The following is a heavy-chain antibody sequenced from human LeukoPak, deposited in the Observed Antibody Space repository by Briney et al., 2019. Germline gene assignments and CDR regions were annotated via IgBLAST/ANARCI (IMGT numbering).Heavy chain of an antibody. V-gene: IGHV3-74*01. J-gene: IGHJ4*01. CDR2: IDGNGNNK. Sequence: GGSLRLSCAASGFTFSNHWMHWVRQAPGKGLVWVSRIDGNGNNKNYADSVKGRFSISRDNAKSTLYLQMNSLRAEDTAVYYCARGPGSSGGAYVGDYWGHGTLVTVSS. CDR1: GFTFSNHW. CDR3: ARGPGSSGGAYVGDY. D-gene: IGHD3-22*01.